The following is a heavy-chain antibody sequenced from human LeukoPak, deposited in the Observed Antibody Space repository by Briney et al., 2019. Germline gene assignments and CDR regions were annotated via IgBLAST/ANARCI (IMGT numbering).Heavy chain of an antibody. J-gene: IGHJ4*02. V-gene: IGHV4-59*01. CDR2: IYYSGST. CDR3: AGGDPTAMVPPLFDY. D-gene: IGHD5-18*01. CDR1: GGSISSYF. Sequence: PSETLSLTCTVSGGSISSYFWSWIRQPPGKGLEWIGYIYYSGSTNYNPSLKSRVTISVDTSKNQFSLKLSSVTAADTAVYYCAGGDPTAMVPPLFDYWGQGTLVTVSS.